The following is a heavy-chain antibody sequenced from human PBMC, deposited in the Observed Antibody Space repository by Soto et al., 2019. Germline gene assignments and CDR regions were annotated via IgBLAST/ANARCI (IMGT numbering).Heavy chain of an antibody. Sequence: QVQLVASGGGVVQPGRSLSLSCAASGFTLSGHGLHWVRQAPGKGLEWVAVVTHDGTERHYPDSVKSRFTITRDISKKTFYQKMNSLRVEDTALYYCGSEKNSGYERTVDYWGQGTLVTVSS. J-gene: IGHJ4*02. CDR1: GFTLSGHG. CDR2: VTHDGTER. V-gene: IGHV3-30*03. D-gene: IGHD3-10*01. CDR3: GSEKNSGYERTVDY.